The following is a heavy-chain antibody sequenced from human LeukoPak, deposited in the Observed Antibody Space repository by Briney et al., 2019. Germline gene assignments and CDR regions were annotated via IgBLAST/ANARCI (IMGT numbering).Heavy chain of an antibody. J-gene: IGHJ4*02. V-gene: IGHV3-30-3*01. CDR2: ISYDGSNK. CDR1: GFTFSSYA. D-gene: IGHD3-3*01. CDR3: AKDFVSIFGVVIGDLNY. Sequence: GGSLRLSCAASGFTFSSYAMHWVRQAPGKGLEWVAVISYDGSNKYYADSVKGRFTISRDNSKNTLYLQMNSLRAEDTAVYYCAKDFVSIFGVVIGDLNYWGQGTLVTVSS.